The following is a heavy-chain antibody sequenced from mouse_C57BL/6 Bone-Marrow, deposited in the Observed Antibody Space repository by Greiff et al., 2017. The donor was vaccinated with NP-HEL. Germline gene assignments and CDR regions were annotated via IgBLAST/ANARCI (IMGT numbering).Heavy chain of an antibody. CDR3: AGYYGSKVAY. D-gene: IGHD1-1*01. CDR1: GYTFTSYW. CDR2: IHPNSGST. J-gene: IGHJ3*01. V-gene: IGHV1-64*01. Sequence: QVQRQQPGAELVKPGASVKLSCKASGYTFTSYWMHWVKQRPGQGLEWIGMIHPNSGSTNYNEKFKSKATLTVDKSSSTAYMQLSSLTSEDSAVYYCAGYYGSKVAYWGQGTLVTVSA.